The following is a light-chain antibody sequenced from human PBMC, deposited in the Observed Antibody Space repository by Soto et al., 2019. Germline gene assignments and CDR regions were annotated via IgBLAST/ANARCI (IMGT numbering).Light chain of an antibody. V-gene: IGLV2-14*01. J-gene: IGLJ3*02. CDR3: CSYTPAYPWV. CDR1: SSDVGVHNF. CDR2: GVT. Sequence: QSVLTQPASVSGSPGQSISISCTGSSSDVGVHNFVYWYQHHPGKAPKVLIYGVTNRPSGVYNRFSGSKSGNTASLTISGLQAEDEADYYCCSYTPAYPWVFGGGTKVTVL.